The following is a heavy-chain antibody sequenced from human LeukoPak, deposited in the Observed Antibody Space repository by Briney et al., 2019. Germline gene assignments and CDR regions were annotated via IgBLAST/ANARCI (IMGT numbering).Heavy chain of an antibody. V-gene: IGHV1-2*02. CDR2: IDPKRGGT. D-gene: IGHD2-15*01. CDR1: GYTFTGYY. CDR3: ARDVGHCSGGTCPIFDY. J-gene: IGHJ4*02. Sequence: ASVKVSCEASGYTFTGYYMHWVRQAPGQGLEWMGWIDPKRGGTKYAQKFQGRVTTTRDTSISAAYMELSSLRSDDTAVYYCARDVGHCSGGTCPIFDYWGQGTLVTVSS.